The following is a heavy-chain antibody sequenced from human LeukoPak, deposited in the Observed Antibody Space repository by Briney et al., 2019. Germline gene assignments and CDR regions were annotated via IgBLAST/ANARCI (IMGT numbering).Heavy chain of an antibody. CDR1: GGSISSGDYY. J-gene: IGHJ6*02. V-gene: IGHV4-30-4*01. D-gene: IGHD1-26*01. CDR3: ARDWERGLYGMDV. Sequence: PSETLSLTCTVSGGSISSGDYYWSWIRQPPGKGLEWIGYIYYSGSTYYNPSLKSRVTISVDTSKNQLSLKLSSVTAADTAVYYCARDWERGLYGMDVWGQGTTVTVSS. CDR2: IYYSGST.